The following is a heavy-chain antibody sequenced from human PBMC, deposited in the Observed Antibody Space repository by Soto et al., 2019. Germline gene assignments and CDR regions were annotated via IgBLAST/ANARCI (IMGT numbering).Heavy chain of an antibody. Sequence: SETLSLTCAVSGGSISSGGYYWSWIRQHPGKGLEWIGYIYYSGSTYYNPSLKSRVTISVDTSKNQFSLKLSSVTAADTAVYYCARGYFSYYFDYWGQGTLVTVSS. J-gene: IGHJ4*02. V-gene: IGHV4-31*11. CDR1: GGSISSGGYY. CDR2: IYYSGST. CDR3: ARGYFSYYFDY. D-gene: IGHD1-26*01.